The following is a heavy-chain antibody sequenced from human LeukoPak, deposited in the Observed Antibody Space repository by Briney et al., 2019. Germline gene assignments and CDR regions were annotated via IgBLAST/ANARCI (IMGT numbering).Heavy chain of an antibody. CDR2: IYPGDSDT. Sequence: GESLKISCKGSGYGFTSYWIGWVRQMPGKGLEWMGIIYPGDSDTRYSPSFQGQVTISADKSISTAYLQWSSLKASDTAMYYCARSGSSSGYFNWFDPWGQGTLVTVSS. V-gene: IGHV5-51*01. CDR1: GYGFTSYW. CDR3: ARSGSSSGYFNWFDP. J-gene: IGHJ5*02. D-gene: IGHD6-25*01.